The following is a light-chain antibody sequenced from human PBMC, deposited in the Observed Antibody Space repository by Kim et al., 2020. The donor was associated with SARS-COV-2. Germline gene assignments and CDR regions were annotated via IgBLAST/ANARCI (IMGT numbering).Light chain of an antibody. CDR2: GNS. CDR1: SSNFGAGYD. Sequence: RVTISGAGSSSNFGAGYDVHWYQELPGTAPKLLIYGNSNRPSGVPDRFSGSKSGTSASLAITGLQAEDEADYYCQSYDSSLSGWVFGGGTQLTVL. V-gene: IGLV1-40*01. CDR3: QSYDSSLSGWV. J-gene: IGLJ3*02.